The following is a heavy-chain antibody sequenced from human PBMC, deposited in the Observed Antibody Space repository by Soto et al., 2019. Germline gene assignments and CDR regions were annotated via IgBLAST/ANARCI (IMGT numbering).Heavy chain of an antibody. CDR2: IIPLFRTP. Sequence: QVHLVQSGAEVKEPGSSVKVSCQASGGTFSSYALSWVRQAPGQGLEWMGGIIPLFRTPDYAQKFQGRVTITADESTRTAYMELSSLRSEDTAIYYCARDNGRPQLGGNYYYITDVWGQGTTITVSS. J-gene: IGHJ6*02. CDR1: GGTFSSYA. V-gene: IGHV1-69*12. D-gene: IGHD3-3*02. CDR3: ARDNGRPQLGGNYYYITDV.